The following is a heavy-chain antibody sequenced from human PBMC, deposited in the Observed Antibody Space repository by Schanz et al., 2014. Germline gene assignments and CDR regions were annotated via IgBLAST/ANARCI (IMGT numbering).Heavy chain of an antibody. CDR1: GGTFSSYT. D-gene: IGHD3-10*01. CDR3: ARGQGIYGY. J-gene: IGHJ4*02. Sequence: QLQLVQSGAEVKKPGSSVKVSCKLSGGTFSSYTISWMRQAPGQGLEWMGKIIPVLNIATYAQRFQGRVSITADTSTSTDYMELSSLTSEDTAVHYCARGQGIYGYWRQGTLVTVSS. CDR2: IIPVLNIA. V-gene: IGHV1-69*02.